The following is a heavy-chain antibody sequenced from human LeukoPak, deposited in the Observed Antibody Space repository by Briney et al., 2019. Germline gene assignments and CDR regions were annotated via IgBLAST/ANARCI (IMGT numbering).Heavy chain of an antibody. CDR2: IYISGST. J-gene: IGHJ4*02. D-gene: IGHD1-1*01. CDR3: ARDRGTWNDDGFDY. Sequence: PSETLSLTCTVSGGSISSGSYYWSWIRQPAGKGLEWIGRIYISGSTNYNPSLKSRVTMSVDTSKNQFSLKLSSVTVADTAVYYCARDRGTWNDDGFDYWGQGTLVTVSS. CDR1: GGSISSGSYY. V-gene: IGHV4-61*02.